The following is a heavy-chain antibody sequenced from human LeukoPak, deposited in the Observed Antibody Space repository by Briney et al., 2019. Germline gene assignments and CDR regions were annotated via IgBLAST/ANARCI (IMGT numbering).Heavy chain of an antibody. V-gene: IGHV3-48*03. D-gene: IGHD3-10*02. J-gene: IGHJ6*04. CDR1: GFTFSSYE. CDR2: ISSSGSNI. Sequence: GWSLRLSCAASGFTFSSYEMNWLRQAPGKALEWVSYISSSGSNIYYAESVKGRLTISRDNDKSLMYLQMNSLRAEDTAVYYCAELGITMIGGVWGKGTTVTISS. CDR3: AELGITMIGGV.